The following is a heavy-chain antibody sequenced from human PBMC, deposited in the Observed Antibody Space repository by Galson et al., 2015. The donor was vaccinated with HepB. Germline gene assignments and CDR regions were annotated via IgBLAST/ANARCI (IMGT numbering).Heavy chain of an antibody. CDR2: IYSGGDT. J-gene: IGHJ4*02. D-gene: IGHD5-12*01. V-gene: IGHV3-53*01. CDR1: GFIVSSNY. Sequence: SLRLSRAASGFIVSSNYMSWVRQAPGKGLEWVSVIYSGGDTYYADSVKGRFTISRDNSKNTVYLQMNSLRAEDTAMYYCARGYSKSWYSGLGYWGQGTLVTVSS. CDR3: ARGYSKSWYSGLGY.